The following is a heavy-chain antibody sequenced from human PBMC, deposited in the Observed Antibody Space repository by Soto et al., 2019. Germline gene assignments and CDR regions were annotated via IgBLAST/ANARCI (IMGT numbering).Heavy chain of an antibody. CDR3: ARDSNYYTSDRVGY. Sequence: ASVQVSCQASHSTFPSYGVSWVRQAPGQGLEWMGWISSQNGNTVYAQNFQGRVTLTTDTSTSTAFMELRNLQSDDTALYYCARDSNYYTSDRVGYWGQGTLVTVSS. J-gene: IGHJ4*02. D-gene: IGHD3-10*01. CDR1: HSTFPSYG. V-gene: IGHV1-18*01. CDR2: ISSQNGNT.